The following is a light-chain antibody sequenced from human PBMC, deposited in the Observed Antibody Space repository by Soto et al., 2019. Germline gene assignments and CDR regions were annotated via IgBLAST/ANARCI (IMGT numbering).Light chain of an antibody. Sequence: EIVLTQSPATLSLSPWERATLSCRASQSVSSYLAWYQQKPGQAPRLLIYDASNRATGIPARFSGSGSGTDFTLTISRLEPEDFAVYYCQQYGSSLTFGQGTRLEIK. CDR3: QQYGSSLT. CDR2: DAS. V-gene: IGKV3-20*01. J-gene: IGKJ5*01. CDR1: QSVSSY.